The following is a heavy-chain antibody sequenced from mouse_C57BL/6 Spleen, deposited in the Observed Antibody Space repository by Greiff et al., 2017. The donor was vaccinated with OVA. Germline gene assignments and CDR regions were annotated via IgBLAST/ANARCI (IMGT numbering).Heavy chain of an antibody. J-gene: IGHJ2*01. D-gene: IGHD1-1*01. Sequence: QVQLQQSGAELVRPGASVKLSCKASGYTFTDYYINWVKQRPGQGLEWIARIYPGSGNTYYNEKFKGKATLTAEKSSSTAYMQLSSLTSEDSAVYVCAREDYYGSSPDYWGQGTTLTVSS. V-gene: IGHV1-76*01. CDR3: AREDYYGSSPDY. CDR1: GYTFTDYY. CDR2: IYPGSGNT.